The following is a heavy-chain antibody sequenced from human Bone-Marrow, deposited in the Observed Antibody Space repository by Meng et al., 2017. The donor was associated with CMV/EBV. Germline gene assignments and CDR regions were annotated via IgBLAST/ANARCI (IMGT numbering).Heavy chain of an antibody. D-gene: IGHD3-3*01. J-gene: IGHJ3*02. V-gene: IGHV3-48*03. CDR2: ISSSGSTI. Sequence: GESLKISCAASGFTFSSYEMNWVRQAPGKGLEWVSYISSSGSTIYYADSVKGRFTISRDNAKNSLYLQMNSLRAEDTAVYYCARHIITIFGVVGAFDIWGQGTMVTVSS. CDR1: GFTFSSYE. CDR3: ARHIITIFGVVGAFDI.